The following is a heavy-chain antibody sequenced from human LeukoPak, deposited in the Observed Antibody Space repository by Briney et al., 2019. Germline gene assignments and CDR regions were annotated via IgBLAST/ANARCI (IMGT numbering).Heavy chain of an antibody. D-gene: IGHD5-18*01. V-gene: IGHV3-33*01. CDR2: IWYDGSIK. Sequence: GRSLRLSCAASGFTFSSYGMHWVRQAPGKGLEWVAVIWYDGSIKYYADSVKGRFSISRDNSKNTLYLQMHSLRVEDTAVYYCARDEGDSYGTYWHFDLWGRGTLVTVSS. J-gene: IGHJ2*01. CDR3: ARDEGDSYGTYWHFDL. CDR1: GFTFSSYG.